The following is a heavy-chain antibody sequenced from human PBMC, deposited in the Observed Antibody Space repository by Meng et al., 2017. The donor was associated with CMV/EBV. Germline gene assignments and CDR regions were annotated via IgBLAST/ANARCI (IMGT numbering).Heavy chain of an antibody. D-gene: IGHD1-26*01. CDR1: GFTFDDYG. V-gene: IGHV3-20*04. CDR2: INWSGGRT. Sequence: GESLKISCAASGFTFDDYGMSWVRQAPGKGLEWVAHINWSGGRTGYVDSVKGRFTIFRDNAKNSLYLQMNSLRVEDTAFYYCAREAIVGAASDYWGQGTLVTVSS. J-gene: IGHJ4*02. CDR3: AREAIVGAASDY.